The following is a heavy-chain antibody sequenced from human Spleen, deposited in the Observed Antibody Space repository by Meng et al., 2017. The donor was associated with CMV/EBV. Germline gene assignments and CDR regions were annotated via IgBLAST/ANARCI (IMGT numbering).Heavy chain of an antibody. CDR1: GFTFSNSW. CDR3: ASGNYFDY. J-gene: IGHJ4*02. Sequence: GESLKISCAASGFTFSNSWMSWVRQAPGKGLEWVASIKQDGSEKYYVDSVKGRFTISRDNARNSLYLQMSSLRAEDTAVYYCASGNYFDYWGQGTLVTVSS. V-gene: IGHV3-7*01. CDR2: IKQDGSEK. D-gene: IGHD1-1*01.